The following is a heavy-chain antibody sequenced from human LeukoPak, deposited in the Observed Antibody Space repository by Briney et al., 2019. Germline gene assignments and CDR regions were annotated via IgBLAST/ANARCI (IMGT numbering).Heavy chain of an antibody. CDR1: GXSINSYY. Sequence: PSETLSLTCTVSGXSINSYYGGWIRQPPGKGLESIGYIFYSGSTNYNPSLKSRVTMSVDTSKNQFSLKLSSVTAADTAVYYCARRGDGYNLYFDYWGQGTLVTVSS. V-gene: IGHV4-59*08. CDR3: ARRGDGYNLYFDY. J-gene: IGHJ4*02. CDR2: IFYSGST. D-gene: IGHD5-24*01.